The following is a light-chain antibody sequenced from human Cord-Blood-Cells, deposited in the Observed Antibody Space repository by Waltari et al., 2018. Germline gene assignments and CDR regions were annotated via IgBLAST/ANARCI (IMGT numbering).Light chain of an antibody. CDR1: SSAVGSYNL. Sequence: QSALTQPASVSGSPGQSITISCTGTSSAVGSYNLVSCYQQHPGKAPKRMIYEGSKRPSGVSNRFSGSKSGNTASLTISGLQAEDEADYYCCSYAGSSTLVFGGGTKLTVL. CDR3: CSYAGSSTLV. CDR2: EGS. V-gene: IGLV2-23*01. J-gene: IGLJ3*02.